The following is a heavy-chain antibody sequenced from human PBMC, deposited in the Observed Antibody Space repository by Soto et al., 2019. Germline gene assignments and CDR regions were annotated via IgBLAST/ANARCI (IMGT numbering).Heavy chain of an antibody. V-gene: IGHV1-69*13. CDR3: AREGGVGATRFYFDY. J-gene: IGHJ4*02. CDR1: GGTFSSYA. CDR2: IIPIFGTA. D-gene: IGHD1-26*01. Sequence: GASVKVSCKASGGTFSSYAISWVRQAPGQGLEWMGGIIPIFGTANYAQKFQGRVTITADESTSTAYMELSSLRSEDTAVYYCAREGGVGATRFYFDYWGQGTLVTVSS.